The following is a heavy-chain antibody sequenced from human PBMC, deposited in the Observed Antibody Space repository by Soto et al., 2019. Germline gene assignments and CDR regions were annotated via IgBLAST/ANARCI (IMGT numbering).Heavy chain of an antibody. J-gene: IGHJ6*03. D-gene: IGHD6-6*01. CDR2: IWYDGSNK. CDR1: GFTFSSYG. CDR3: ARDARRQAFMDV. V-gene: IGHV3-33*01. Sequence: GGSLRLSCAASGFTFSSYGMHWVRQAPGKGLEWVAVIWYDGSNKYYADSVKGRFTISRDNSKNTLYLQMNSLRAEDTAVYYCARDARRQAFMDVWGKGTTVNVSS.